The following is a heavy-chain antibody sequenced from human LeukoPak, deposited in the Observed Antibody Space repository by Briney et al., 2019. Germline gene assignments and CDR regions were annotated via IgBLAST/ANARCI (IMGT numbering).Heavy chain of an antibody. V-gene: IGHV1-2*02. CDR3: ARHDWFDSPGWYAFNH. CDR2: INPNSGGT. D-gene: IGHD6-19*01. J-gene: IGHJ4*02. CDR1: GYTFTGYY. Sequence: GASVKVSCKASGYTFTGYYMHWVRQAPGQGLEWMGWINPNSGGTNYAQKFQGRVTMTRDTSISTAYMELSRLRSDDTAVYYCARHDWFDSPGWYAFNHWGRGTLVTVSS.